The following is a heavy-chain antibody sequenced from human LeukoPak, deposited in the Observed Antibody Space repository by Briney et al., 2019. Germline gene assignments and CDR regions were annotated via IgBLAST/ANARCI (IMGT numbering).Heavy chain of an antibody. CDR3: ARAGGYYGSGSLWGGYYFDY. D-gene: IGHD3-10*01. CDR1: GFTFSSYA. J-gene: IGHJ4*02. Sequence: GGSLRLSCAASGFTFSSYAMNWVRQAPGKGLEWVSVIYSGGSTYYADSVKGRFTISRDNSKNTLYLQMNSLRAEDTAVYYCARAGGYYGSGSLWGGYYFDYWGQGTLVTVSS. CDR2: IYSGGST. V-gene: IGHV3-53*01.